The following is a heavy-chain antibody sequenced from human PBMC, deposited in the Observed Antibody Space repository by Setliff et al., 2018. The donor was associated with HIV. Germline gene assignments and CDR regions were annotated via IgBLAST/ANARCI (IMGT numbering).Heavy chain of an antibody. CDR3: ARAGVVEGYYYYYYMDV. J-gene: IGHJ6*03. CDR1: GFTFVSYS. D-gene: IGHD2-15*01. Sequence: GGSLRLSCATSGFTFVSYSIIWVRQAPGKGLEWVSYISGLGGGTIYYADSVRGRFTISRDDAEKSVYLQMNSLRAEDTAVDYCARAGVVEGYYYYYYMDVWGKGTMVTVSS. V-gene: IGHV3-48*01. CDR2: ISGLGGGTI.